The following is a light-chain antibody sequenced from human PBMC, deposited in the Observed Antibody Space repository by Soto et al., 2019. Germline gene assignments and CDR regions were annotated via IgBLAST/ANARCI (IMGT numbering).Light chain of an antibody. CDR3: QQCATAPLT. CDR2: DAS. Sequence: EIVLTQSPGTLSLSPGERATLSCRASQTVSKNYLAWYQHKPGQPPRLHIYDASDRATGVPDRFSGSGSGTDFTLTISSLEPEDSAVYYCQQCATAPLTFGQGTKVEIK. J-gene: IGKJ1*01. CDR1: QTVSKNY. V-gene: IGKV3-20*01.